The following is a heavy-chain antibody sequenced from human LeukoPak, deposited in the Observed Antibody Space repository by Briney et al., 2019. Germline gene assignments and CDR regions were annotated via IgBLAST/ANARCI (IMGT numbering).Heavy chain of an antibody. Sequence: ASVKVSCKVSGYTLTELSMHWVRQAPGKGLEWMGGFDPEDGETLYAQKLQGRVTMAEETSTDTTYMELSSLRSEDTAVYYCAKVGHYNSSGYYYYMDVWGKGTTVTVSS. V-gene: IGHV1-24*01. D-gene: IGHD3-22*01. CDR1: GYTLTELS. CDR3: AKVGHYNSSGYYYYMDV. CDR2: FDPEDGET. J-gene: IGHJ6*03.